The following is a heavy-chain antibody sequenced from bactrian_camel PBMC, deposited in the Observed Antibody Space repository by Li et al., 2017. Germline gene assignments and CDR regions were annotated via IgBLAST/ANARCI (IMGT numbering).Heavy chain of an antibody. CDR2: IDNDGSP. V-gene: IGHV3S53*01. CDR1: GYAVRANC. CDR3: AADIYCSWTTPRYDY. J-gene: IGHJ4*01. D-gene: IGHD6*01. Sequence: HVQLVESGGGSVQAGGSLRLSCVASGYAVRANCMGWFRQAPGKSREGIAVIDNDGSPAYADSVKGRFTISKDAAKNSLYLQMNTLKPEDTAMYYCAADIYCSWTTPRYDYWGQGTQVTVS.